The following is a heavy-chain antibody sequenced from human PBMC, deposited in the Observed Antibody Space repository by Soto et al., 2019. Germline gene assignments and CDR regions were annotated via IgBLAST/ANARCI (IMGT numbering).Heavy chain of an antibody. D-gene: IGHD5-18*01. CDR3: ARDPGYGRPVWYFDL. V-gene: IGHV3-30-3*01. CDR2: ISFDGSNK. CDR1: GFAFSSYG. J-gene: IGHJ2*01. Sequence: QVQLVESGGGVVQAGRSLRLSCAASGFAFSSYGLHWVRQAPGKGLEWVALISFDGSNKNDADSVKGRFTISRDKSKNTRYLQLNSLSAEDTAVYYCARDPGYGRPVWYFDLWGRGTLVTVSS.